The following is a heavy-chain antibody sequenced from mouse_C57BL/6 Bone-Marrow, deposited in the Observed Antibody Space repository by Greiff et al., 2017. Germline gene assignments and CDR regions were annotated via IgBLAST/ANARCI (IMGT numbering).Heavy chain of an antibody. CDR2: IYPGSGNT. Sequence: VQLQQSVAELVRPGASVKLSCTASGFNIKNTYMHWVKQRPGQGLEWIARIYPGSGNTYYNEKFKGKATLTAEKSSSTAYMQLSSLTSEDSAVYFCARGNPWFAYWGQGTLVTVSA. CDR3: ARGNPWFAY. CDR1: GFNIKNTY. J-gene: IGHJ3*01. V-gene: IGHV1-76*01. D-gene: IGHD2-1*01.